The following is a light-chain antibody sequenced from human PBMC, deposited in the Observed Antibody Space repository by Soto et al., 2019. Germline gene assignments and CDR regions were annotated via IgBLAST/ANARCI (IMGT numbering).Light chain of an antibody. CDR2: DAS. CDR1: QTINRW. V-gene: IGKV1-5*01. CDR3: QQYSSLWT. J-gene: IGKJ1*01. Sequence: IQMTHSPSTLSASVLYRVTITFLASQTINRWLAWYQQKPGKAPQVLIYDASTLESGVPSRFSGSGSGTEFTLTINNLQPDDLATYYCQQYSSLWTFGPGAKVDIK.